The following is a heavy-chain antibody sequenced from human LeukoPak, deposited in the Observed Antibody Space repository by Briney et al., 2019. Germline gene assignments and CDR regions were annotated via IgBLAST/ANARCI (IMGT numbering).Heavy chain of an antibody. D-gene: IGHD6-13*01. J-gene: IGHJ4*02. CDR3: ASHLTHQQLVDLFDY. V-gene: IGHV3-21*01. CDR2: ISSRSGHI. Sequence: GESLRLSCAASGFTFSTYTMNWVRQAPGKGLEWVSSISSRSGHIYYADSVKGRFTISRDNDMNSLYLQMNSLRAEDTAVYYCASHLTHQQLVDLFDYWGQGTLVTVSS. CDR1: GFTFSTYT.